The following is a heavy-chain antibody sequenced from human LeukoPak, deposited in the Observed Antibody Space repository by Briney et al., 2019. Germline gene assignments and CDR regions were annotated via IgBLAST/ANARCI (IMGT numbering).Heavy chain of an antibody. CDR3: ARGAGWWDL. CDR2: INYSGTT. Sequence: SETLSLTCTVPGGSISSYYWSWIRQPPGKGLEWIGYINYSGTTNYNPSLKSRVTISVDTSKNQFSLKMTSVTAADTAVYYCARGAGWWDLWGQGTLATVS. D-gene: IGHD1-26*01. V-gene: IGHV4-59*01. J-gene: IGHJ4*02. CDR1: GGSISSYY.